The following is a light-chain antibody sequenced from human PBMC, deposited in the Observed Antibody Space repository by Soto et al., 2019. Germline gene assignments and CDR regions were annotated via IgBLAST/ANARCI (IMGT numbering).Light chain of an antibody. CDR1: QSIGTS. CDR2: DAS. Sequence: EIILTQSPVTLSLSPGERATLSCRASQSIGTSLAWYQQIPGQAPRLLIFDASNRAPGVPARFSGTGSGTEFTLTICSLEPEDFALYYCQQCDSGLTFGGGSRMEI. CDR3: QQCDSGLT. V-gene: IGKV3-11*01. J-gene: IGKJ4*02.